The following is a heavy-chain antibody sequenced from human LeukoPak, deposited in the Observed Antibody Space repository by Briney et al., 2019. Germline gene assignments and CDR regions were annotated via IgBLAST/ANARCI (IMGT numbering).Heavy chain of an antibody. CDR1: GYTFTGYY. CDR2: INPNSGGT. D-gene: IGHD3-3*01. J-gene: IGHJ6*03. V-gene: IGHV1-2*02. CDR3: ARERPSFGVAARTYYYMDV. Sequence: ASVKVSCKASGYTFTGYYMHWVRQAPGQGLEWMGWINPNSGGTNYAQKFQGRVTMTRDTSISTAYMELSRLRSDDTAVYYCARERPSFGVAARTYYYMDVWSKGTTVTVSS.